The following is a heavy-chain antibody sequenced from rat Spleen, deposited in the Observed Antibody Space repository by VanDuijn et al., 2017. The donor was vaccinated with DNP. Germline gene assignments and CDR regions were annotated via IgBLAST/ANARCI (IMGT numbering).Heavy chain of an antibody. V-gene: IGHV5-22*01. CDR2: IRYDGGLT. CDR3: VRWNSGHFDY. D-gene: IGHD4-3*01. CDR1: GFTFSDYY. Sequence: EVQLVESGGGLVQPGRSLKLSCVASGFTFSDYYMAWVRQAPTKGLDLVAYIRYDGGLTYHGDSVKGRFAISRDNAKSTLYLQMNSLRSEDMATYYCVRWNSGHFDYWGQGVMVTVSS. J-gene: IGHJ2*01.